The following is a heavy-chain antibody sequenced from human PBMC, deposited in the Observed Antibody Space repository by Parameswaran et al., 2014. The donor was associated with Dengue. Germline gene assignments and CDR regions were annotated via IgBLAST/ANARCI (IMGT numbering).Heavy chain of an antibody. V-gene: IGHV2-26*01. CDR3: ARTTVTTEYYFDY. D-gene: IGHD4-17*01. CDR2: IFSNDEK. J-gene: IGHJ4*02. Sequence: RWIRQPPGKALEWLAHIFSNDEKSYSTSLKSRLTISKDTSKSQVVLTMTNMDPVDTATYYCARTTVTTEYYFDYWGQGTLVTVSS.